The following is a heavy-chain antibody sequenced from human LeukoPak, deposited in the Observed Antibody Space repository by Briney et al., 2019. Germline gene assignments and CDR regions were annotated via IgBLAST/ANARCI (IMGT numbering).Heavy chain of an antibody. J-gene: IGHJ4*02. CDR2: ISGSGGST. D-gene: IGHD6-13*01. CDR3: AKGRERGTGYSSSWDINFDY. Sequence: GGSLRLSCAASGFTFSSYAMSWVRQAPGKGLEWVSAISGSGGSTYYADSVKGRFTISRDNSKNTLYLQMNSLRAEDTAVYYCAKGRERGTGYSSSWDINFDYWGQGTLVTVSS. CDR1: GFTFSSYA. V-gene: IGHV3-23*01.